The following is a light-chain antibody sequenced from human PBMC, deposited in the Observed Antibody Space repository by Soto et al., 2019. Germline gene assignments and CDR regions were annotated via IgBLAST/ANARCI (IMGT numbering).Light chain of an antibody. Sequence: QSALTQPPSASGSPGQSVTISCTGASSDVGGYNFVSWYQHHPGKAPRLMIYDVTQRPSGVPDRFSGSKSCNSASLTVSGLQVDDEAYYYCSSYAGSSIPVAFGGGTKLTVL. J-gene: IGLJ2*01. V-gene: IGLV2-8*01. CDR1: SSDVGGYNF. CDR2: DVT. CDR3: SSYAGSSIPVA.